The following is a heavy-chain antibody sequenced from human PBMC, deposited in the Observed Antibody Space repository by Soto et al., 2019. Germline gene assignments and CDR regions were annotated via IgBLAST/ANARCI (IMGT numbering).Heavy chain of an antibody. D-gene: IGHD1-26*01. V-gene: IGHV5-51*01. J-gene: IGHJ6*02. Sequence: GESLKISCVGSGYSFITYWVAWVRQMPGKVLEWMGIFYPRDSAATYSPSFQGQVTISADKSISTAYLQWNNLKASDTAIYYCARGGKHGSHFYGMDVWGQGTTVTVSS. CDR2: FYPRDSAA. CDR3: ARGGKHGSHFYGMDV. CDR1: GYSFITYW.